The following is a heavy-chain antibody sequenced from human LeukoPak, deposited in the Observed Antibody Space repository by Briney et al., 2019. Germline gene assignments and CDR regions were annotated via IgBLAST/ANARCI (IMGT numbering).Heavy chain of an antibody. J-gene: IGHJ4*02. Sequence: PGGSLRLSCAASGFTFSSYAMSWVRQAPGKGLEWVSAISSSSSYIYYADSVKGRFTISRDNAKNSLYLQMNSLRAEDTAVYYCARDKIVVVPAAMDYWGQGTLVTVSS. V-gene: IGHV3-21*01. CDR3: ARDKIVVVPAAMDY. D-gene: IGHD2-2*01. CDR2: ISSSSSYI. CDR1: GFTFSSYA.